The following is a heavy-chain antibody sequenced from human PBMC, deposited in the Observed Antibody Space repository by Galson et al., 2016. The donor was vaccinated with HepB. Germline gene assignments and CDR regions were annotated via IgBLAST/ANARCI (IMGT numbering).Heavy chain of an antibody. CDR1: GFTLGNYA. Sequence: SLRLSCAASGFTLGNYAMAWVRQAPGKGLEWIGEIFHSGGPNYNPALKSRVTISLDKSNNHISLRLSSVTAADTAVYYCTRARRYCSSSSCYLDPWGQGTLVTVSS. CDR2: IFHSGGP. CDR3: TRARRYCSSSSCYLDP. J-gene: IGHJ5*02. D-gene: IGHD2-2*01. V-gene: IGHV4-4*02.